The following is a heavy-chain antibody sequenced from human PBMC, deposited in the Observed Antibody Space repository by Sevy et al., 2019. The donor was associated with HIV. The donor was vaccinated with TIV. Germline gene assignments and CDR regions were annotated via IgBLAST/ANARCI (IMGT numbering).Heavy chain of an antibody. V-gene: IGHV4-39*02. D-gene: IGHD6-13*01. Sequence: SETLSLTCTVSGGSVSSSSYYWGWIRQPPGKGLDWIGSIYYSGSTYYNPSLKSRVTISVDTSKNQFSLKVRSVTAADTAAYYCAREGPRIAQFDYWGQGALVTVSS. J-gene: IGHJ4*02. CDR3: AREGPRIAQFDY. CDR1: GGSVSSSSYY. CDR2: IYYSGST.